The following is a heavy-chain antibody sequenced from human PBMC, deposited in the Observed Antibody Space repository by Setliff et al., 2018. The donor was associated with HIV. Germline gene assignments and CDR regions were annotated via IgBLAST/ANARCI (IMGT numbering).Heavy chain of an antibody. Sequence: LRLSCAASGFTFSSYAMSWVRQAPGKGLEWVSAISGSGGSTYYADSVKGRFTISRDNSKNTLFLQMNSLRTEDTAVYYCAKNFYSSPWSPLDYWGQGTLVTVSS. J-gene: IGHJ4*02. D-gene: IGHD6-19*01. CDR1: GFTFSSYA. V-gene: IGHV3-23*01. CDR3: AKNFYSSPWSPLDY. CDR2: ISGSGGST.